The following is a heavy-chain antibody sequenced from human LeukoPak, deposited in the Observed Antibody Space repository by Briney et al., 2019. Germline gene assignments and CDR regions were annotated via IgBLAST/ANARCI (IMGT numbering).Heavy chain of an antibody. CDR3: RGISIVFDY. J-gene: IGHJ4*02. CDR1: GVSLSTRGIC. V-gene: IGHV2-70*11. D-gene: IGHD3-16*02. CDR2: IDWDDDK. Sequence: SGPALVKLPQTLTLICTLSGVSLSTRGICVNWIRQPLGKALEWLARIDWDDDKYYSTSLKTRLNIYNDTSKNQVVLTITNTDPVYTATDCCRGISIVFDYWGQGTLVTVSS.